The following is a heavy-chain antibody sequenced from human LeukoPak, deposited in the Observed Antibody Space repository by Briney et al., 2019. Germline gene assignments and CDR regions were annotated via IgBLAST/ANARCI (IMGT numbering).Heavy chain of an antibody. J-gene: IGHJ4*02. V-gene: IGHV3-7*01. CDR1: GFTFNSYW. CDR2: IKQDGSET. Sequence: PGGSLRLSCGTSGFTFNSYWMSWVRQAPGKGLEWVANIKQDGSETYYADSVKGRFTISRDNAQSSVHLQMNSLRAEDTSVYFCTRTVGATPFDNWGQGTLVTVSS. D-gene: IGHD1-26*01. CDR3: TRTVGATPFDN.